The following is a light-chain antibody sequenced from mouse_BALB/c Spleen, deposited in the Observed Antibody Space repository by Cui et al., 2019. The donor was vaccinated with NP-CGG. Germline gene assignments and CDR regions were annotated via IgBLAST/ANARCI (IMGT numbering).Light chain of an antibody. J-gene: IGLJ1*01. CDR2: GTN. CDR1: IGAVTINNY. V-gene: IGLV1*01. Sequence: QAVVTQESALTTSPGETVTLTCRSSIGAVTINNYANWVQEKPDHLFTVLIGGTNNRAPGVPARFSGSLIGDKAALTITGAQTEDEAIYFCALWYSNHWVFGGGTKLTVL. CDR3: ALWYSNHWV.